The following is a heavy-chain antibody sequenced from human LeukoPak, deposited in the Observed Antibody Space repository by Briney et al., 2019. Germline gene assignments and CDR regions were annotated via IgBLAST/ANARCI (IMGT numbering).Heavy chain of an antibody. J-gene: IGHJ6*02. V-gene: IGHV3-48*01. Sequence: GGSLRLSCAASGFAFSSYWMNWVRQAPGKGLEWVSYISSSSSTIYYADSVKGRFTISRDNAKNSLYLQMNSLRAEDTAVYYCARDLRRFLEWLSLSRGMDVWGQGTTVTVSS. CDR2: ISSSSSTI. CDR3: ARDLRRFLEWLSLSRGMDV. D-gene: IGHD3-3*01. CDR1: GFAFSSYW.